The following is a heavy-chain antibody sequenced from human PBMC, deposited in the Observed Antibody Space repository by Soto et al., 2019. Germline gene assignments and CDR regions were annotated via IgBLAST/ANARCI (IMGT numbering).Heavy chain of an antibody. J-gene: IGHJ4*02. D-gene: IGHD5-18*01. CDR1: GGSISSGGHY. V-gene: IGHV4-31*03. CDR2: IYYSGTT. Sequence: PSETLSLTCTVSGGSISSGGHYWSWIRQHPGKGLEWIGYIYYSGTTYYNPSLKSRLTISVDTSKNQFSLKLSSVTAADTAVYFCARETTVDTAFGYWGQGTLVTVSS. CDR3: ARETTVDTAFGY.